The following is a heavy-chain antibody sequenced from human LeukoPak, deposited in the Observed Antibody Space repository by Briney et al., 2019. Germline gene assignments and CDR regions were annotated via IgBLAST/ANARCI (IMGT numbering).Heavy chain of an antibody. V-gene: IGHV3-53*05. CDR2: IYSGGST. Sequence: GGSLRLSCAASGFTVSSNYMSWVRQAPGKGLEWVSVIYSGGSTYYADSVKGRFIISRDNSKKTLYLQMNSLRGEDTAAYYCARFREYTYGPFDSWGQGTLVTVSS. D-gene: IGHD5-18*01. J-gene: IGHJ4*02. CDR3: ARFREYTYGPFDS. CDR1: GFTVSSNY.